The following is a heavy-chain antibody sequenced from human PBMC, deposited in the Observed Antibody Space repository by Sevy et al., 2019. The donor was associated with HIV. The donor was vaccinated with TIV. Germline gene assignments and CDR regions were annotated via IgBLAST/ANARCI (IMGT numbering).Heavy chain of an antibody. CDR1: GFTFTEFV. D-gene: IGHD3-22*01. V-gene: IGHV3-23*01. CDR3: AKDVVGGYYDSSGYSDH. Sequence: GGSLRLSCAASGFTFTEFVMSWVRQAPGKGLEWVSTINSGGGSTYYADSVKGRVTISRDNSQNTLYLQMNSLRAEDTAVYYCAKDVVGGYYDSSGYSDHWGQGTLVTVSS. CDR2: INSGGGST. J-gene: IGHJ4*02.